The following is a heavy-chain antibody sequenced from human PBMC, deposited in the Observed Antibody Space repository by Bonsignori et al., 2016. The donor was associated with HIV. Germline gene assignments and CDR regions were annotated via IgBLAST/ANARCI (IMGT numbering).Heavy chain of an antibody. CDR2: INPNSGGT. CDR3: AKALGYCSSTSCYMAYYYYMDV. J-gene: IGHJ6*03. Sequence: WVRQAPGQGLEWMGWINPNSGGTNYAQKFQGRVTMTRDTSISTAYMELSRLRSDDTAAYYCAKALGYCSSTSCYMAYYYYMDVWGKGTPVTVSS. D-gene: IGHD2-2*02. V-gene: IGHV1-2*02.